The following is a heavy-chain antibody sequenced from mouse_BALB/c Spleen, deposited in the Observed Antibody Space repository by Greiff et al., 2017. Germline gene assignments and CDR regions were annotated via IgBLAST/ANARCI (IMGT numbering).Heavy chain of an antibody. CDR3: ARSRRAIWYFDD. CDR2: IDPANGNT. Sequence: VQLQQSGAELVKPGASVKLSCTASGFNIKDTYMHWVKQRPEQGLEWIGRIDPANGNTKYDPKFQGKATITADTSSNTAYLQLSSLTSEDTAVYYCARSRRAIWYFDDWGAGTTVTVSS. CDR1: GFNIKDTY. V-gene: IGHV14-3*02. J-gene: IGHJ1*01.